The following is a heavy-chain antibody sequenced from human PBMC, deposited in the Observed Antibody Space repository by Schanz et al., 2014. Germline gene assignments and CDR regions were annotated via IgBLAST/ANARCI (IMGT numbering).Heavy chain of an antibody. V-gene: IGHV1-46*03. J-gene: IGHJ4*02. CDR3: ARTIAYGGSSGYFAY. CDR1: GYTFTSYD. D-gene: IGHD4-17*01. Sequence: QVQLVQSGAEVKKPGASVKVSCKASGYTFTSYDFNWVRQAPGQGLEWMGIINLYGGSTNYAQKFQGRVTVTRDTSTSTVYMELNSLRSEDTAVYYCARTIAYGGSSGYFAYWGQGSLVTVSS. CDR2: INLYGGST.